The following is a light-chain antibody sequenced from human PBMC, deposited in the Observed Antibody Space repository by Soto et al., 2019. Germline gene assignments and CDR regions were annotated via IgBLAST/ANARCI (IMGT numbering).Light chain of an antibody. V-gene: IGKV3-11*01. CDR2: DAS. CDR1: QSVGSD. J-gene: IGKJ2*01. CDR3: QQRSNWPPMYT. Sequence: EIVLTQSPATLSLSPGERGTLSCSASQSVGSDLAWYQLKPGQAPRLLIYDASKRATGIPARFSGSGSGTDFTLTISSLDPEDFAVYYCQQRSNWPPMYTFGQGTKLEIK.